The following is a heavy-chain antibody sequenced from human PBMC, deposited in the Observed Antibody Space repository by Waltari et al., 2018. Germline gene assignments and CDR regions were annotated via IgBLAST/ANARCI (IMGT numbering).Heavy chain of an antibody. Sequence: QVQLVQSGAEVKKPGSSVKVSCKASGGTFSSYAISWVRQAPGQGLEWMGGIIPILGIANYAQEFQGRVTITADKSTSTAYMELSSLRSEDTAVYYCATRDLTSADAFDIWGQGTMVTVSS. V-gene: IGHV1-69*10. CDR3: ATRDLTSADAFDI. J-gene: IGHJ3*02. CDR1: GGTFSSYA. CDR2: IIPILGIA.